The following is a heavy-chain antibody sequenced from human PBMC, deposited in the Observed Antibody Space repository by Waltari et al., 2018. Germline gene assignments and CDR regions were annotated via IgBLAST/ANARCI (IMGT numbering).Heavy chain of an antibody. Sequence: QLQLQESGPGLVKPSETLSLTCTVSAGSISSSSYYWGWIRQPPGKGLEWIGSIYYSGSTYYNPSLKSRVTISVDTSKNQFSLKLSSVTAADTAVYYCAREPSTAMVTRNWFDPWGQGTLVTVSS. CDR1: AGSISSSSYY. CDR3: AREPSTAMVTRNWFDP. D-gene: IGHD5-18*01. J-gene: IGHJ5*02. CDR2: IYYSGST. V-gene: IGHV4-39*07.